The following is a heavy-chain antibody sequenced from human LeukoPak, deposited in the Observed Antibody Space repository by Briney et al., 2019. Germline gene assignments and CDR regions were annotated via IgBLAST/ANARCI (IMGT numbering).Heavy chain of an antibody. CDR3: ARPYYDFWSGYSPDYYYYMDV. D-gene: IGHD3-3*01. Sequence: PSETLSLTCTVSGGSISSYYWSWIRQPPGRGLEWIGYIYTSGSTNYNPSLKSRVTISVDTSKNQFSLKLSSVTAADTAVYYCARPYYDFWSGYSPDYYYYMDVWGKGTTVTVSS. V-gene: IGHV4-4*09. CDR1: GGSISSYY. J-gene: IGHJ6*03. CDR2: IYTSGST.